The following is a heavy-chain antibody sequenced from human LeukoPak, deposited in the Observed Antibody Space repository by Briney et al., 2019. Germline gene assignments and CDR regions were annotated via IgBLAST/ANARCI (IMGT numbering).Heavy chain of an antibody. V-gene: IGHV4-59*01. CDR2: IYYSGAT. CDR1: GGSISTYY. Sequence: SETLSLTCTVSGGSISTYYRNWIRQPPGKGLEWIGYIYYSGATNYNPSLKSRVTISVDTSKNQFSLKLSSVTAADTAVYYCARGVYIAAAQYGFWGQGALVTVSS. J-gene: IGHJ4*02. D-gene: IGHD6-13*01. CDR3: ARGVYIAAAQYGF.